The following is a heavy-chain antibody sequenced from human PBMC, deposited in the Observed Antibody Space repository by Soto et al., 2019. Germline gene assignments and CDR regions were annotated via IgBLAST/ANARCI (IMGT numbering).Heavy chain of an antibody. CDR3: ARDQKHAGYYYGMDV. J-gene: IGHJ6*02. CDR2: INPNSGGT. V-gene: IGHV1-2*04. CDR1: GYTFTGYY. Sequence: ASVKVSCKSSGYTFTGYYMHWVRQAPGQGLEWMGWINPNSGGTNYSQKFQGWVTMTRDTSISTAYMERSRLRSDDTAVYYCARDQKHAGYYYGMDVWGQGSTVTVSS.